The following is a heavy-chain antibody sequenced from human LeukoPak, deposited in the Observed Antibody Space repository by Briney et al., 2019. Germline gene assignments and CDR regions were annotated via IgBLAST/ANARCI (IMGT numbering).Heavy chain of an antibody. V-gene: IGHV3-30*03. CDR2: VLYDGSKK. CDR1: GFTFSNFG. D-gene: IGHD1-26*01. J-gene: IGHJ4*02. CDR3: ARDSRWELHFDY. Sequence: GGSLRLSCAASGFTFSNFGMHWVRQAPGKGLEWVAAVLYDGSKKFYSDSVKGRFSIYRDNSNYTLFVQMHSLRPDDTAVYYCARDSRWELHFDYWGQGTLVTVSS.